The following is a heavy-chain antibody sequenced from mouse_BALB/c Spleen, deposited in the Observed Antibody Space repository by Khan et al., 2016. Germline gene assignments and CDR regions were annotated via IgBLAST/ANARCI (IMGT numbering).Heavy chain of an antibody. J-gene: IGHJ2*01. V-gene: IGHV9-4*02. Sequence: QIQLVQSGPELKKPGETVRISCKASGYTFTTAGMQWVQKMPGKGLKWIGWINTHSGVPKYAEDFKGRFAFSLETSASTAYLQIRNLNNEDTATYFCAKTVGNYGYFDYGGQGTTLTVSA. CDR1: GYTFTTAG. CDR2: INTHSGVP. D-gene: IGHD2-1*01. CDR3: AKTVGNYGYFDY.